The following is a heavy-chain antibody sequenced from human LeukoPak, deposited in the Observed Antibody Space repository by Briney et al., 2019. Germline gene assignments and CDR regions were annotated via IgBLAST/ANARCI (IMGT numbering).Heavy chain of an antibody. J-gene: IGHJ3*02. CDR1: GFTFSSYW. V-gene: IGHV3-7*01. D-gene: IGHD6-13*01. Sequence: GRSLRLSCAASGFTFSSYWMSWVRQAPGKGLEWVANIKQDGSEKYYVDSVKGRFTISRDNAKNSLYLQMNSLRAEDTAVYYCARLRYSSSWWDAFDIWGQGTMVTVSS. CDR2: IKQDGSEK. CDR3: ARLRYSSSWWDAFDI.